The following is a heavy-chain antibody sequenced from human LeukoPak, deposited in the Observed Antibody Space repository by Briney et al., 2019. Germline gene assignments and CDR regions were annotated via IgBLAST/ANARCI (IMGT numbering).Heavy chain of an antibody. CDR1: GGSISSSSYY. D-gene: IGHD3-3*01. CDR3: ARWIFGVVIIDVGDAFDI. Sequence: MASETLSLTCTVSGGSISSSSYYWGWIRQPPGKGLEWIGSIYYSGSTYYNPSLKSRVTISVDTSKNQFSLKLSSVTAADTAVYYCARWIFGVVIIDVGDAFDIWGQGTMVTVSS. CDR2: IYYSGST. V-gene: IGHV4-39*07. J-gene: IGHJ3*02.